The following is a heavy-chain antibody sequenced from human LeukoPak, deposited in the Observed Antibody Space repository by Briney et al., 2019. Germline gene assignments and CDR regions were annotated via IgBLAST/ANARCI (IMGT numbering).Heavy chain of an antibody. CDR3: VRGGTPGYSSGRIDY. D-gene: IGHD6-19*01. CDR1: GFTVSSSY. Sequence: GGSLRLSCVASGFTVSSSYMSWVRQAPGKGLEWVSVIYSAGNTYYADSVKGRFTISRHNSKNTLYLQMNSLRVEDTAVYYCVRGGTPGYSSGRIDYWGQGTLVTVSS. CDR2: IYSAGNT. V-gene: IGHV3-53*04. J-gene: IGHJ4*02.